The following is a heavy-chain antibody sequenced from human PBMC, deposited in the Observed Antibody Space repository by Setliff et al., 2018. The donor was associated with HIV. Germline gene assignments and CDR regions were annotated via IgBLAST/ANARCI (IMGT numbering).Heavy chain of an antibody. J-gene: IGHJ6*03. CDR3: ARAVVPTYYDVLTGYVYYMDV. D-gene: IGHD3-9*01. CDR2: TISNFGTT. Sequence: SVKVSCKVSGGTLNSETISWVRQAAGQGLEWVGGTISNFGTTNYAQMFQGRVTMTADESTSTAYMELSSLRSEDTAVYYCARAVVPTYYDVLTGYVYYMDVWGKGTTVTVS. CDR1: GGTLNSET. V-gene: IGHV1-69*13.